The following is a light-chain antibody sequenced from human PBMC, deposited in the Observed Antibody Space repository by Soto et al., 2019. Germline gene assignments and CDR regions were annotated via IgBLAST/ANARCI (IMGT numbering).Light chain of an antibody. V-gene: IGKV3-20*01. J-gene: IGKJ4*01. CDR1: QSVTSSN. Sequence: EIVLTQSPGTLSLSPGERVTLSCSASQSVTSSNLAWYQQKPGQAPSLLISGASTRATGIPDRFIGSGSGTDFTLTISRLEPEDFAVYYCQQYDTSPLTFGVGTKVEI. CDR3: QQYDTSPLT. CDR2: GAS.